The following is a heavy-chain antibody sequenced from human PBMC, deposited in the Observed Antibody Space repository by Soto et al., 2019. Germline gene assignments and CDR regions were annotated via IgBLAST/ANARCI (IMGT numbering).Heavy chain of an antibody. CDR2: IIPVFGTT. Sequence: SVKVSCKASGGTFSSYAISWLRQAPGQGLEWMGGIIPVFGTTNYEQKFQGRVTITADGSTSTAYMELSSLRSDDTAVYYCARDPSYNVRYYYDSSAPGDYWVHGTLVTDSS. CDR3: ARDPSYNVRYYYDSSAPGDY. J-gene: IGHJ4*01. CDR1: GGTFSSYA. V-gene: IGHV1-69*13. D-gene: IGHD3-22*01.